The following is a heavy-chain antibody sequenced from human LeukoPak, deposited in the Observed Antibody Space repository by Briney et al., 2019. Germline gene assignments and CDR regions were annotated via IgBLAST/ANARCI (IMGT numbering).Heavy chain of an antibody. CDR3: ARSSGSGSYYRY. CDR1: GGTFSSYA. Sequence: ASVKVSCKASGGTFSSYAISWVRQAPGQGLEWMGGIIPIFGTANYAQKFQGRVTITADESTSTAYMELSSLRSEDTAVYYCARSSGSGSYYRYWGQGTLVTVSS. V-gene: IGHV1-69*13. J-gene: IGHJ4*02. D-gene: IGHD3-10*01. CDR2: IIPIFGTA.